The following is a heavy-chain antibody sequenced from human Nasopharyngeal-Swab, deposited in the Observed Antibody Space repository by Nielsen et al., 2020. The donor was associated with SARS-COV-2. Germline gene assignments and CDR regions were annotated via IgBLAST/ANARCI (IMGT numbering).Heavy chain of an antibody. CDR1: GYTFTSYG. CDR2: ISAYNGNT. J-gene: IGHJ3*02. V-gene: IGHV1-18*01. CDR3: ASPATVVTLDAFDI. Sequence: ASVKGSCKASGYTFTSYGISWGRQAPGQGLEWMGWISAYNGNTNYAQKLQGRVTMTTDTSTSTAYMELRSLRSDDTAVYYCASPATVVTLDAFDIWGQGSMVTVS. D-gene: IGHD4-23*01.